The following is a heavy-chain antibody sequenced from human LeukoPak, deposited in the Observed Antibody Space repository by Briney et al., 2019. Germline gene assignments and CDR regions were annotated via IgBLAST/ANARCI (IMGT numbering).Heavy chain of an antibody. J-gene: IGHJ6*03. Sequence: PSETLSLTCAVYGGSFSSYYWSWIRQPAGKGLEWIGRIYTSGSTNYNPSLKSRVTMSVDTSKNQFSLKLSSVTAADTAVYYCARDSVNYYGSGSYAGYYYYYMDVWGKGTTVTISS. CDR1: GGSFSSYY. D-gene: IGHD3-10*01. CDR2: IYTSGST. CDR3: ARDSVNYYGSGSYAGYYYYYMDV. V-gene: IGHV4-4*07.